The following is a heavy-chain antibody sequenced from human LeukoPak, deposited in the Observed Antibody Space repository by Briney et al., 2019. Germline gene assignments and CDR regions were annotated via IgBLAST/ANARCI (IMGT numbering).Heavy chain of an antibody. J-gene: IGHJ4*02. CDR1: GFTFSSYW. Sequence: GGSLRLSCAASGFTFSSYWMHWVRQAPGKGLEWVSGISWNSGSIGYADSVKGRFTISRDNAKNSLYLQMNSLRAEDTALYYCAKDREYYDSSGYYGYWGQGTLVTVSS. V-gene: IGHV3-9*01. CDR2: ISWNSGSI. D-gene: IGHD3-22*01. CDR3: AKDREYYDSSGYYGY.